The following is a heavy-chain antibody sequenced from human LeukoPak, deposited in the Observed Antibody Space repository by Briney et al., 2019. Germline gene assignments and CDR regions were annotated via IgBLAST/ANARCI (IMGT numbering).Heavy chain of an antibody. Sequence: ASVKVSCKASGYTFTSYDTNWVRQATGQGLEWMGWMNPNSGNTGYAQKFQGRVTMTRNTSISTAYMELSSLRSEDTAVYYCARNWDYGRYGSGSYLSFDYWGQGTLVTVSS. D-gene: IGHD3-10*01. CDR2: MNPNSGNT. J-gene: IGHJ4*02. V-gene: IGHV1-8*01. CDR3: ARNWDYGRYGSGSYLSFDY. CDR1: GYTFTSYD.